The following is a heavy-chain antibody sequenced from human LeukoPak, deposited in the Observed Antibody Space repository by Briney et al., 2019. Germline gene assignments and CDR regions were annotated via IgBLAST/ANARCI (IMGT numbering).Heavy chain of an antibody. V-gene: IGHV1-2*02. Sequence: GASVKVSCKASGYTFTGYYMHWVRQAPGQGLEWMGWINPNSGGTSYAQKFQGRVTMTRDTSISTAYMELSRLRSDDTAVYYCARSYSSSWFFDYWGQGTLVTVSS. J-gene: IGHJ4*02. D-gene: IGHD6-13*01. CDR1: GYTFTGYY. CDR2: INPNSGGT. CDR3: ARSYSSSWFFDY.